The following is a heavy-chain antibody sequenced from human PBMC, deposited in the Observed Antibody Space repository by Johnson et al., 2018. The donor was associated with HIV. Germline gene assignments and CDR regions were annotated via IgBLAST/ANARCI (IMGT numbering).Heavy chain of an antibody. CDR3: ARSSGYYGTDAFDI. Sequence: QMLLVESGGGVVQPGRSLRLSCAASGFTFSSYAMHWVRQAPGKGLVWVAVISYDGSNKYYSDSVKGRFTISRDNSKNTLYLQMNSLRPEDTAVYYWARSSGYYGTDAFDIWGQGTMVTVSS. D-gene: IGHD3-22*01. CDR1: GFTFSSYA. J-gene: IGHJ3*02. V-gene: IGHV3-30-3*01. CDR2: ISYDGSNK.